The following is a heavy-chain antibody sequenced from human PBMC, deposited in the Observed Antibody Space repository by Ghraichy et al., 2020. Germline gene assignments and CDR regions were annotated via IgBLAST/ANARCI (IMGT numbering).Heavy chain of an antibody. V-gene: IGHV4-4*07. Sequence: SETLSLTCTVSGGSISSYYWSWIRQPAGKGLEWIGRIYTSGSTNYNPSLKSRVTMSVDTSKNQFSLKLSSVTAADTAVYYCARAGDYVWGSYDGLDYWGQGTLVTVSS. CDR2: IYTSGST. CDR1: GGSISSYY. D-gene: IGHD3-16*01. CDR3: ARAGDYVWGSYDGLDY. J-gene: IGHJ4*02.